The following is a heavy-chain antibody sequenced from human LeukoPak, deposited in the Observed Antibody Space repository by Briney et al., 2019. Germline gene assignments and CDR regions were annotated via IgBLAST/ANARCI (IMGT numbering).Heavy chain of an antibody. J-gene: IGHJ3*02. V-gene: IGHV4-59*01. CDR2: IYYSGST. CDR1: GGSISSYY. D-gene: IGHD2-21*02. Sequence: PSETLSLTCTVSGGSISSYYWSWIRQPPGKGLGWIGYIYYSGSTNYNPSLKSRVTISVDTSKNQFSLKLSSVTAADTAVYYCARGERSRYCGGDCPDAFDIWGQGTMVTVSS. CDR3: ARGERSRYCGGDCPDAFDI.